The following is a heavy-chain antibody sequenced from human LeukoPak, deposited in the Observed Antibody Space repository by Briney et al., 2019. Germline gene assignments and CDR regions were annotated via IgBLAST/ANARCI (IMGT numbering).Heavy chain of an antibody. D-gene: IGHD2-15*01. J-gene: IGHJ4*02. CDR3: ARDLGDPDCSGGSCHTDY. Sequence: GASVKVSCKASGYTFTGYYMHWVRQAPGQGLEWMGWINPNSGGTNYAQKFQGRVTMTRDTSISTAYMVLSRLRSDDTAVYYCARDLGDPDCSGGSCHTDYWGQGTLVTVSS. CDR2: INPNSGGT. CDR1: GYTFTGYY. V-gene: IGHV1-2*02.